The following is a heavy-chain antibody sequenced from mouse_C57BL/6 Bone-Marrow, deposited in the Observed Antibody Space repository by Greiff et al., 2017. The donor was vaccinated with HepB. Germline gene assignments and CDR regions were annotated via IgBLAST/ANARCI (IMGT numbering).Heavy chain of an antibody. Sequence: QVQLQQSGAELVRPGPSVKMSCKASGYTFTNYWIGWAKQRPGHGLEWIGDIYPGGGYTNYNEKFKGKATLTADKSSSTDYMQYSSLTSEDSDIYYCARRLHYGSSFYWYFDVWGTGTTVTVSS. CDR1: GYTFTNYW. CDR3: ARRLHYGSSFYWYFDV. CDR2: IYPGGGYT. J-gene: IGHJ1*03. V-gene: IGHV1-63*01. D-gene: IGHD1-1*01.